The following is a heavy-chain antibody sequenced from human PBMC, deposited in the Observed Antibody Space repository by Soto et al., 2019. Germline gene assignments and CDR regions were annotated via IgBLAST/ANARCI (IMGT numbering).Heavy chain of an antibody. CDR2: IKFDGSVK. CDR1: GFTFSDYW. CDR3: ARVSPDSSSWYDFDY. V-gene: IGHV3-7*01. D-gene: IGHD6-13*01. J-gene: IGHJ4*02. Sequence: GGSLRLSCAASGFTFSDYWMSWVRQAPGKGPEWVANIKFDGSVKQYVDSVKGRFTISRDNAKNSLYLQMNSLRDEDTAVYYCARVSPDSSSWYDFDYWGQGTLVTVSS.